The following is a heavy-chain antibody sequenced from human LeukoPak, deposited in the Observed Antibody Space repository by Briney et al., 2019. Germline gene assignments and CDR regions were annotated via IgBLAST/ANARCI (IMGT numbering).Heavy chain of an antibody. CDR1: GFTFDDYA. Sequence: PGRSLRLSCAASGFTFDDYAVHWVRQAPGKGLEWVSGISWNSGSIGYADSVKGRFTISRDNAKNSLYLQMNSLRAEDTALYYCAKAPEYSSSSPEEYYFDYWGQGTLVTVSS. V-gene: IGHV3-9*01. CDR3: AKAPEYSSSSPEEYYFDY. J-gene: IGHJ4*02. CDR2: ISWNSGSI. D-gene: IGHD6-6*01.